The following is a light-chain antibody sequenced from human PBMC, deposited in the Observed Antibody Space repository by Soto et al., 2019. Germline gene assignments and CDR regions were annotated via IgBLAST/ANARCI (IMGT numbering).Light chain of an antibody. Sequence: DIPMTQSPSTLSASVGDRVTITCRASQSISSRLAWYQQKPGKAPKLLIYRASTLESGVPSRFSGSGSGTEFTLTISSLQPDDFATYFCQEYDGHCTFGLGTKLEIK. CDR3: QEYDGHCT. J-gene: IGKJ2*02. CDR1: QSISSR. CDR2: RAS. V-gene: IGKV1-5*03.